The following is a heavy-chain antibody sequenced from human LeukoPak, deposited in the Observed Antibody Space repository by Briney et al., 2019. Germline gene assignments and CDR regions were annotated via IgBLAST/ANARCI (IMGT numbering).Heavy chain of an antibody. CDR1: GYSIITYW. CDR3: ARHEESRSTPSYGMDV. D-gene: IGHD1-14*01. Sequence: GESLQISSNGSGYSIITYWTGWGRQKPGEGVEGRAIIHPDVSDTGDSPSFQGPGTISVDKSISTACLQWNSLKASDTAMYYCARHEESRSTPSYGMDVWGQGTTVTVSS. J-gene: IGHJ6*01. CDR2: IHPDVSDT. V-gene: IGHV5-51*02.